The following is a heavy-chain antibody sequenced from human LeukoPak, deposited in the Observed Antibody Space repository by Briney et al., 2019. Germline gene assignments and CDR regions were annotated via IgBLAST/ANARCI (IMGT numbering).Heavy chain of an antibody. CDR2: INPNSGGT. CDR1: GYTFTGYY. CDR3: VRSDGSSWYLTPASYNWFDP. D-gene: IGHD6-13*01. J-gene: IGHJ5*02. V-gene: IGHV1-2*02. Sequence: GASVKVSCKASGYTFTGYYMHWVRQAPGQGLEWMGWINPNSGGTNYAQKFQGRVTMTRDTSISTAYMELSRLRSDDTAVYYCVRSDGSSWYLTPASYNWFDPWGQGTLVTVSS.